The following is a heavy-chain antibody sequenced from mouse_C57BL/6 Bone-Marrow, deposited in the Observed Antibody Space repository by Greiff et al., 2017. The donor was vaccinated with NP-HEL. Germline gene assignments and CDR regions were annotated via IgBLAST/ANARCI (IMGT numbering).Heavy chain of an antibody. CDR3: ALRGGKMYYFDY. V-gene: IGHV1-55*01. J-gene: IGHJ2*01. CDR1: GYTFTSYW. Sequence: VQLQQSGPELVKPGASVKMSCKASGYTFTSYWITWVKQRPGQGLEWIGDIYPGSGSTNYNEKFKSKATLTVDTSSSTAYMQLSSLTSEDSAVYYCALRGGKMYYFDYWGQGTTLTVSS. CDR2: IYPGSGST. D-gene: IGHD1-1*01.